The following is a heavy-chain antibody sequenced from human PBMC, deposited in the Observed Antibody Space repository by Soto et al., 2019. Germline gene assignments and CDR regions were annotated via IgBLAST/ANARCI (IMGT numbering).Heavy chain of an antibody. Sequence: ASVKVSCKASGYTFTGYYMHWVRQAPGQGLEWMGWINPNSGGTNYAQKFQGWVTMTRDTSISTAYMELSRLRSDDTAVYYCARSVESRYCSGGSCYYFDYWGQGTLVTVS. CDR2: INPNSGGT. CDR3: ARSVESRYCSGGSCYYFDY. D-gene: IGHD2-15*01. J-gene: IGHJ4*02. V-gene: IGHV1-2*04. CDR1: GYTFTGYY.